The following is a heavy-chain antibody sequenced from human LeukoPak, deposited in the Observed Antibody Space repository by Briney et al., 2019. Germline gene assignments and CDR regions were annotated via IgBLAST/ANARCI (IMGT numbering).Heavy chain of an antibody. CDR3: AREGSGWYLDY. V-gene: IGHV3-74*01. J-gene: IGHJ4*02. Sequence: GGSLRLSCAASGFTFSSYWMHWVRQAPGKGLVWVSLINSDGSSTSYADSVKGRFTISRDNAKNTLYLQMNSLRAEDTAVYYCAREGSGWYLDYWGQGTLVTVSS. D-gene: IGHD6-19*01. CDR2: INSDGSST. CDR1: GFTFSSYW.